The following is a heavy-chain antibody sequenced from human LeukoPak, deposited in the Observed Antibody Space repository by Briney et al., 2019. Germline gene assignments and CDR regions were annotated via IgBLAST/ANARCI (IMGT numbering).Heavy chain of an antibody. D-gene: IGHD6-19*01. CDR3: ARALDSSGWYFDY. CDR1: GFTFSSYS. V-gene: IGHV3-74*01. CDR2: INSVGSST. Sequence: GGSLRLSCAASGFTFSSYSMNWVRQAPGKGLVWVSRINSVGSSTSYADSVRGRFTISRDNAKNSLYLQMNSLRAEDTAVYYCARALDSSGWYFDYWGQGTLVTVSS. J-gene: IGHJ4*02.